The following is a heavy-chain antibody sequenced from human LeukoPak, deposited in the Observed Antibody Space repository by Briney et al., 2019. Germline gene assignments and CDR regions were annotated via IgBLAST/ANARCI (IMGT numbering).Heavy chain of an antibody. Sequence: GGSLRLSCAASGFTFSSYAMIWVRQAPGKGLEWVSAIRGSGGSTYYAGSVKDRFTISRDNSKNTLYLQMNSLRAEDTAVYYCGRDPNGDYIGAFDMWGQGTVVTVSS. V-gene: IGHV3-23*01. CDR2: IRGSGGST. CDR3: GRDPNGDYIGAFDM. D-gene: IGHD4-17*01. CDR1: GFTFSSYA. J-gene: IGHJ3*02.